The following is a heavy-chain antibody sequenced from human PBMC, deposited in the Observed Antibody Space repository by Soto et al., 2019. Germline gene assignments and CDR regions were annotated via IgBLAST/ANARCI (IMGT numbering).Heavy chain of an antibody. CDR1: GASIGTGGYY. Sequence: SETLSLTYTVSGASIGTGGYYWSWIRQHPGKGLEWIGYIYSSGSTYYNPSLKSRVTISVDTSKNHFSLKLSSVTAADSAVYYCARADYDSSGFLSWGQGTLVTVSS. D-gene: IGHD3-22*01. CDR3: ARADYDSSGFLS. CDR2: IYSSGST. J-gene: IGHJ5*02. V-gene: IGHV4-31*03.